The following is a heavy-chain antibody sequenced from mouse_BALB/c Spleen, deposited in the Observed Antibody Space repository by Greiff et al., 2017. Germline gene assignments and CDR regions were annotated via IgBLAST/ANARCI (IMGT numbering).Heavy chain of an antibody. CDR3: ARGAYIITTGGFAY. Sequence: QLQESGPELVKPGASVKMSCKASGYTFTSYVMHWVKQKPGQGLEWIGYINPYNDGTKYNEKFKGKATLTSDKSSSTAYMELSSLTSEDSAVYYCARGAYIITTGGFAYWGQGTLVTVSA. V-gene: IGHV1-14*01. D-gene: IGHD1-1*01. CDR2: INPYNDGT. CDR1: GYTFTSYV. J-gene: IGHJ3*01.